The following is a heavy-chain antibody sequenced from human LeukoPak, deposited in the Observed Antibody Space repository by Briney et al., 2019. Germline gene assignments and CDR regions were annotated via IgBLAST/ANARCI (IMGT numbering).Heavy chain of an antibody. D-gene: IGHD5-12*01. V-gene: IGHV3-15*01. CDR3: TTSLSGYDFLFDY. Sequence: GGSLRLSCAASGFTFSNAWMSWVRQAPGKGLEWVGRIKSKTDGGTTDYAAPVKDRFTFSRDDSKNTLYLQMNNLQTEDTTVYYCTTSLSGYDFLFDYWGQGTLVTVSS. CDR1: GFTFSNAW. J-gene: IGHJ4*02. CDR2: IKSKTDGGTT.